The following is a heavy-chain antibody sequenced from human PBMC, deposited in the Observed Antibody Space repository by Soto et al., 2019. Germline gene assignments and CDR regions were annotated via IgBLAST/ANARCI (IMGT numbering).Heavy chain of an antibody. CDR2: TYYRSKWYN. CDR3: ARALGYSSGWYRYYYYGMAV. J-gene: IGHJ6*02. CDR1: GDSVSSNSAA. V-gene: IGHV6-1*01. D-gene: IGHD6-19*01. Sequence: SQTLSLTCAISGDSVSSNSAAWNWIRQSPSRGLEWLGRTYYRSKWYNDYAVSVKSRITINPDTSKNQFSLQLNSVTPEDTAVYYCARALGYSSGWYRYYYYGMAVRGQGTTVAAS.